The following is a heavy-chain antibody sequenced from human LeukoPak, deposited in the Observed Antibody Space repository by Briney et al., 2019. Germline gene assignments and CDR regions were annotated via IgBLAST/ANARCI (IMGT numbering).Heavy chain of an antibody. CDR3: ASERKELPAFFDY. CDR2: IHYSGST. CDR1: GGSISSSSYY. J-gene: IGHJ4*02. D-gene: IGHD1-7*01. Sequence: SETLPLTCTVSGGSISSSSYYWGWIRQPPGKGLEWIGSIHYSGSTYNNPSLNSRVTISVDMSKNQLSLKLSSVTAADTAVYHCASERKELPAFFDYWGQGTLVTVSS. V-gene: IGHV4-39*01.